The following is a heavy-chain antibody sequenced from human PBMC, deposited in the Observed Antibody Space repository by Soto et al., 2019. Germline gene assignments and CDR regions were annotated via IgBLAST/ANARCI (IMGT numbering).Heavy chain of an antibody. V-gene: IGHV1-18*01. D-gene: IGHD3-3*01. CDR2: ISAYNGNT. Sequence: ASVKVSCKASGYTFTSYGISWVRQAPGQGLEWMGWISAYNGNTNYAQKLQGRVTMTTDTSTSTAYMELRSLRSDDTAVYYFASFPYYDFWSGYVCFDPWGQGTLVTVSS. J-gene: IGHJ5*02. CDR3: ASFPYYDFWSGYVCFDP. CDR1: GYTFTSYG.